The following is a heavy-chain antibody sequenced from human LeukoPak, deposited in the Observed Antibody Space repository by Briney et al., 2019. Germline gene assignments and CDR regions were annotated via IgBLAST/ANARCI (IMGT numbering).Heavy chain of an antibody. Sequence: SETLSLTCAVYGGSFSGYYWSWIRQPPGKGLEWIGYIYYSGSTNYNPSLKSRVTISVDTSKNQFSLKLSSVTAADTAMYYCARDHSSGWYRGAFDIWGQGTRLTVSS. J-gene: IGHJ3*02. D-gene: IGHD6-19*01. CDR2: IYYSGST. V-gene: IGHV4-59*01. CDR1: GGSFSGYY. CDR3: ARDHSSGWYRGAFDI.